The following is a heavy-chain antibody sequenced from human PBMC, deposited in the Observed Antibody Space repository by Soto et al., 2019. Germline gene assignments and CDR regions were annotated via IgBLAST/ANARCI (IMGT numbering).Heavy chain of an antibody. CDR3: ARDSSGYCSSTSCPPLGTDYYYYMDV. CDR2: ISSSSSYI. J-gene: IGHJ6*03. V-gene: IGHV3-21*01. Sequence: GGSLRLSCAASGFTFSSYSMNWVRQAPGKGLEWVSSISSSSSYIYYADSVKGRFTISRDNAKNSLYLQMNSLRAEDTAVYYCARDSSGYCSSTSCPPLGTDYYYYMDVWGKGTTVTVSS. CDR1: GFTFSSYS. D-gene: IGHD2-2*01.